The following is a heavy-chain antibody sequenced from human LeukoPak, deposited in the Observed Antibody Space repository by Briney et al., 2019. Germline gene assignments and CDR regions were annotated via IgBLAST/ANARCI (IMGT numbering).Heavy chain of an antibody. Sequence: SSETLSLTCTVSGGSISSYYWSWIRQPPGKGLEWIGYIYYSGSTNYNPSLKSRVTISVDTSKNQFSLKLSAVTAADTAVYYCARVSGYCSGGACYSRRHFDHWGQGTLVTVSS. CDR2: IYYSGST. J-gene: IGHJ4*02. CDR3: ARVSGYCSGGACYSRRHFDH. CDR1: GGSISSYY. V-gene: IGHV4-59*01. D-gene: IGHD2-15*01.